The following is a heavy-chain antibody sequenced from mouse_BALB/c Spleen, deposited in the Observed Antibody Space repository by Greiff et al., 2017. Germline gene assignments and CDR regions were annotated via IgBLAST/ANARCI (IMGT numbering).Heavy chain of an antibody. Sequence: VQLQQSGPGLVAPSQSLSITCTVSGFSLTSYDISWIRQPPGKGLEWLGVIWTGGGTNYNSAFMSRLSISKDNSKSQVFLKMNSLQTDDTAIYYCVRGRYYYFDYWGQGTTLTVSS. J-gene: IGHJ2*01. D-gene: IGHD1-1*01. V-gene: IGHV2-9-2*01. CDR2: IWTGGGT. CDR3: VRGRYYYFDY. CDR1: GFSLTSYD.